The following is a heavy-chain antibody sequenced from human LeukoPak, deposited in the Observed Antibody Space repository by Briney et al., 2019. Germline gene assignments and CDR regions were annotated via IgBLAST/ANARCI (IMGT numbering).Heavy chain of an antibody. CDR1: GFSFSSYE. CDR2: ISSSGRTT. D-gene: IGHD3-10*01. V-gene: IGHV3-48*03. Sequence: GGSLRLSCAASGFSFSSYEMNWVRQAPGKGLDWVSYISSSGRTTYYADSVKGRFTISRDNAKNSLYLQMNNLRAEDTAVYYCARMEYYGSGGLFDYWGQGTLVTVSS. CDR3: ARMEYYGSGGLFDY. J-gene: IGHJ4*02.